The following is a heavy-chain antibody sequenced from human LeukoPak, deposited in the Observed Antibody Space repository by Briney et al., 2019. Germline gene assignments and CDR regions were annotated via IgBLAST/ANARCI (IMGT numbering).Heavy chain of an antibody. CDR1: GYTFTSYY. V-gene: IGHV1-3*04. Sequence: ASVKVSCKASGYTFTSYYLHWVRQAPGQRLEWMGRINIDNGNTKYSQKFQGRVTITRDTSASTAYMELSSLRSEDTAVYYCARDHDYSKNFDYWGQGTLVTVSS. D-gene: IGHD4-11*01. J-gene: IGHJ4*02. CDR2: INIDNGNT. CDR3: ARDHDYSKNFDY.